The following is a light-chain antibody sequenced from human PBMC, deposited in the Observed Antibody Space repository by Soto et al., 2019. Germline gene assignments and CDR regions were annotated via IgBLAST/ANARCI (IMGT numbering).Light chain of an antibody. J-gene: IGKJ1*01. CDR3: QKYNSAPWT. Sequence: DIQLTQSHSTLSGSVGDIVTITCRASQTISSWLAWYQQKPVKAPKLLIYKASTLKSGVPSRFSGSGSGTEFTLTISSLQPEDVATYYCQKYNSAPWTFGQGTKVDIK. CDR1: QTISSW. V-gene: IGKV1-5*03. CDR2: KAS.